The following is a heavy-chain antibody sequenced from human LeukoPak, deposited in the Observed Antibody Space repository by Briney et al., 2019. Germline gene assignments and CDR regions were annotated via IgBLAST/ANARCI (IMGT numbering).Heavy chain of an antibody. CDR1: GFTFSSYG. D-gene: IGHD6-19*01. CDR2: ISGSGGST. CDR3: AKDFEQWPPQFDY. V-gene: IGHV3-23*01. Sequence: GGSLRLSCAASGFTFSSYGMHWVRQAPGKGLEWVSAISGSGGSTYYADSVKGRFTISRDNSKNTLYLQMNSLRAEDTAVYYCAKDFEQWPPQFDYWGQGTLVTVSS. J-gene: IGHJ4*02.